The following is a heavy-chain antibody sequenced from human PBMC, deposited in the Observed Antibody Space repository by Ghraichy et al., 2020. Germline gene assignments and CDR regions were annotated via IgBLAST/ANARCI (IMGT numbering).Heavy chain of an antibody. CDR1: GGSISSSNW. Sequence: SETLSLTCAVSGGSISSSNWWSWVRQPPGKGLEWIGEIYHSGSTNYNPSLKSRVTISVDKSKNQFSLKLSSVTAADTAVYYCARTYYYDSSGYYFDAFDIWGQGTMVTVSS. CDR2: IYHSGST. J-gene: IGHJ3*02. D-gene: IGHD3-22*01. V-gene: IGHV4-4*02. CDR3: ARTYYYDSSGYYFDAFDI.